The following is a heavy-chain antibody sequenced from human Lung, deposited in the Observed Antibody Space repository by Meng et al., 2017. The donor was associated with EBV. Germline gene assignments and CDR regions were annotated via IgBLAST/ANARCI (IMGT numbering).Heavy chain of an antibody. Sequence: EVQLVESGGGLVKPGGSRRVACAASGFTFSSYSMNWVRQAPGKGLEWVSSISGSSSYIHYADSVKGRFTISRDNAKNSLYLQMNSLRAEDTAVYYCAREDGWLYLGIWQHYFDYWGQGTLVTVSS. J-gene: IGHJ4*02. V-gene: IGHV3-21*01. CDR3: AREDGWLYLGIWQHYFDY. D-gene: IGHD5-24*01. CDR2: ISGSSSYI. CDR1: GFTFSSYS.